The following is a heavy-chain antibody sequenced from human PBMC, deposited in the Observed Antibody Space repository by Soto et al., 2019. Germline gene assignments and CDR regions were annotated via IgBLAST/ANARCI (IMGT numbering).Heavy chain of an antibody. CDR3: ARHVTYYDNLTGSHWLDP. J-gene: IGHJ5*02. D-gene: IGHD3-9*01. Sequence: VQALTISCKGSGYSFPSYWISPVRQMPGKGLEWMGRIDPSDSYTNYGPSFQGHVTISADKSISTAYLQWRSLKGSDTAMYYCARHVTYYDNLTGSHWLDPWCKAPLITVPQ. V-gene: IGHV5-10-1*01. CDR2: IDPSDSYT. CDR1: GYSFPSYW.